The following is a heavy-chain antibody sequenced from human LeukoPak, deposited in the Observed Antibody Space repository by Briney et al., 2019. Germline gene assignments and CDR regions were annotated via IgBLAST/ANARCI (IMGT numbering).Heavy chain of an antibody. V-gene: IGHV4-61*02. CDR3: AITAGIAAAGTGYMDV. CDR2: IYTSGST. CDR1: GGYISSGSYY. D-gene: IGHD6-13*01. Sequence: SETLSLTCTVSGGYISSGSYYWSWIRQPAGKGLEWIGRIYTSGSTNYNPALKSRVNISVDTSKNQFSLKLSSVTAADTAVYYCAITAGIAAAGTGYMDVWGKGTTVTVSS. J-gene: IGHJ6*03.